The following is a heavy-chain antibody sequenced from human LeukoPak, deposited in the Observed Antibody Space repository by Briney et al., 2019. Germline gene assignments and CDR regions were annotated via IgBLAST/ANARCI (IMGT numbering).Heavy chain of an antibody. V-gene: IGHV3-30-3*01. CDR2: ISYDGSNK. CDR3: ARAGYSSGWHTVADYYYYGMDV. CDR1: RFTFSSYA. D-gene: IGHD6-19*01. J-gene: IGHJ6*02. Sequence: GGGLRVSCAASRFTFSSYAMHWVRQTPGKGLGWVAVISYDGSNKYYADSGKGRFTIARDNCKNTLYLEMNSLRAEDTAVYYCARAGYSSGWHTVADYYYYGMDVWGQGTTVTVSS.